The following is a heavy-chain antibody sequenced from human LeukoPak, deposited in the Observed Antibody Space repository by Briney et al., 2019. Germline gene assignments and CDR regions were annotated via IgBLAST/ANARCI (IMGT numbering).Heavy chain of an antibody. J-gene: IGHJ4*02. CDR1: GYTFTSYG. D-gene: IGHD2-15*01. V-gene: IGHV1-18*01. CDR3: ARDRGAGPPAPPYCSGGSCYSDY. CDR2: ISAYNGNT. Sequence: ASVKVSCKASGYTFTSYGISWVRQAPGQGLEWMGWISAYNGNTNYAQKLQGRVTMTTDTSTSTAYMELRSLRSDDTAVYYCARDRGAGPPAPPYCSGGSCYSDYWGQGTLVTVSS.